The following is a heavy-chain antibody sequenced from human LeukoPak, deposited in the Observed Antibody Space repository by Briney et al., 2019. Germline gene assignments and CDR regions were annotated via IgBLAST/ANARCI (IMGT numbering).Heavy chain of an antibody. CDR3: ARPQQISGGRPDFDY. J-gene: IGHJ4*02. CDR2: ISGSGDRI. CDR1: GFTFRNYG. Sequence: GGSLRLSCVASGFTFRNYGMTWVRQAPGKGLEWVSGISGSGDRIYYADSVKGRFTISRDNSKNTVYLQMNSLRAEDTALYYCARPQQISGGRPDFDYWGQGTLVTVSS. V-gene: IGHV3-23*01. D-gene: IGHD1-26*01.